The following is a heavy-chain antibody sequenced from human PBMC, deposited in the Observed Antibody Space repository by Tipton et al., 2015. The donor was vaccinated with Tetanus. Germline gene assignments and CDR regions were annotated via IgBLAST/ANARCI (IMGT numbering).Heavy chain of an antibody. CDR2: IIPASGAT. V-gene: IGHV1-69*01. D-gene: IGHD1-20*01. J-gene: IGHJ4*02. Sequence: QSGPEVKKPGSSVKVSCKSSGGPFYKHGIDWVRQAPGQGLEWMGGIIPASGATNYAHKFQGRVTMTADASTTTVHMELSNLRSDDTAVDYCARAAGGGRRINGPAGIDYWGQGTLVTVSS. CDR1: GGPFYKHG. CDR3: ARAAGGGRRINGPAGIDY.